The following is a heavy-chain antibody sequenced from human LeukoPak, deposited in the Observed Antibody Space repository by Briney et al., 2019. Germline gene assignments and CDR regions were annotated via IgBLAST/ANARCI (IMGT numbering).Heavy chain of an antibody. Sequence: GRSLRLSCAASGFTFSDYSVNWVRQAPGKGLEWVSYISSGSSTIYYADSVKGRFTISRDNAKNSLYLQMNSLRAEDTAVYYCAREDITIFGVVITHYYYGMDVWGQGTTVTVSS. CDR1: GFTFSDYS. CDR2: ISSGSSTI. J-gene: IGHJ6*02. V-gene: IGHV3-48*01. D-gene: IGHD3-3*01. CDR3: AREDITIFGVVITHYYYGMDV.